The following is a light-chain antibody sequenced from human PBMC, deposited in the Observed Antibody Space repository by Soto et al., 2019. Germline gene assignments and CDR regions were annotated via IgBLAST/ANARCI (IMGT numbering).Light chain of an antibody. Sequence: DVVMTQSPLSLPVTLGQPASISCRSSQSLVSSDGNTFLNWFHQRPGQSPRRLIYKVSNRDSGVPDRFSGSGSGTDFTLKISRVEAEDVGVSYCMQGTHWPRTFGQGTKV. CDR2: KVS. J-gene: IGKJ1*01. V-gene: IGKV2-30*01. CDR3: MQGTHWPRT. CDR1: QSLVSSDGNTF.